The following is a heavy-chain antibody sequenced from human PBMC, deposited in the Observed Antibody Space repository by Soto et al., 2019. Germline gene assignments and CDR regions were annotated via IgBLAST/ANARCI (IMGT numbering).Heavy chain of an antibody. CDR3: ARGAGGNRLIDFDY. V-gene: IGHV4-4*02. D-gene: IGHD2-8*01. J-gene: IGHJ4*02. CDR1: GGSISSSNW. CDR2: IYHGGNT. Sequence: QVQLQESGPGLVKPSGTLSLTCAVSGGSISSSNWWRWVRQPPGKGLECIGAIYHGGNTNYNPSLKNRVTISVDKSKIQFSLKLSSMTAADTAVYYGARGAGGNRLIDFDYWGQGTLVTVSS.